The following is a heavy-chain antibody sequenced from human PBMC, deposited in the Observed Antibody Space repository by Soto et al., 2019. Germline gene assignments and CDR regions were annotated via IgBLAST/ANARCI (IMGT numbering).Heavy chain of an antibody. V-gene: IGHV3-21*06. Sequence: VGSLRLSCAASGFTFTRYSMNWVRQAPGKGLEWVASISSTTNYIYYGESLKGRLTISRDNAKNSMYLQMNTLRAEDTAVYYCARESEDLSSNLDYWGQGTLVTVSS. CDR2: ISSTTNYI. J-gene: IGHJ4*02. CDR3: ARESEDLSSNLDY. CDR1: GFTFTRYS.